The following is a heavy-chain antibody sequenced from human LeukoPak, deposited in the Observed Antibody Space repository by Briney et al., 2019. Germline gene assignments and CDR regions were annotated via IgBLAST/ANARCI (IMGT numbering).Heavy chain of an antibody. Sequence: SETLSLTCTVSGGSISSYYWTWIRQPPGKGLEWIGYIYYTGSTNYNPSLKGRVTISVDTSNNQFSLKLNSVTAADTAVYYCARERADWNDFDYWGQGTLVTVSS. V-gene: IGHV4-59*01. D-gene: IGHD1-1*01. CDR2: IYYTGST. J-gene: IGHJ4*02. CDR3: ARERADWNDFDY. CDR1: GGSISSYY.